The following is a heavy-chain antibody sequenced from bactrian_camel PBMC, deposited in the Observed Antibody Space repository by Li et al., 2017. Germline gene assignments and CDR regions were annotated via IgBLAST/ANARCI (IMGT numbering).Heavy chain of an antibody. Sequence: HVQLVESGGDSVQAGGSLNLSCTASRLSLDDYTMGWFRQAPGKEREAVSCMAWTGTLKYYADSVKGRFTISRDNATTTLYLQMNNLKPEDTAMYYCAGSRGARVTGEYYCRDFKGYRDWGRGTQVTVS. CDR3: AGSRGARVTGEYYCRDFKGYRD. CDR2: MAWTGTLK. D-gene: IGHD3*01. V-gene: IGHV3S60*01. J-gene: IGHJ4*01. CDR1: RLSLDDYT.